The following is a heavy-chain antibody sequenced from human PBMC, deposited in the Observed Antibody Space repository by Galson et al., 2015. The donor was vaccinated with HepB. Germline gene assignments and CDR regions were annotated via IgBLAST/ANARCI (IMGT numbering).Heavy chain of an antibody. CDR2: IYPGDSDT. J-gene: IGHJ4*02. CDR1: GYSFTSYW. D-gene: IGHD6-19*01. CDR3: ALAVAGLRYYFDY. Sequence: QSGAEVKKPGESLRISCKGSGYSFTSYWIGWVRQMPGKGLEWMGIIYPGDSDTRYSLSFQGQVTISADKSISTAYLQWSSLKASDTATYYCALAVAGLRYYFDYWGQGTLVTVSS. V-gene: IGHV5-51*01.